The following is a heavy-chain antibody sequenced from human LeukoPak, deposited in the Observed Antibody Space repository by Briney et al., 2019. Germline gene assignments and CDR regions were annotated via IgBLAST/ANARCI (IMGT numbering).Heavy chain of an antibody. CDR2: IYASGTT. Sequence: SETLSLTCTVSGGSISSGSYYWSWIRQPAGKGLEWIGRIYASGTTNYNPSLKSRVTMSVDTSKNQFSLKLSSVTAADTAVYYCARGPYCGGDCYFDSWGQGTLVTVSS. CDR1: GGSISSGSYY. V-gene: IGHV4-61*02. J-gene: IGHJ4*02. D-gene: IGHD2-21*01. CDR3: ARGPYCGGDCYFDS.